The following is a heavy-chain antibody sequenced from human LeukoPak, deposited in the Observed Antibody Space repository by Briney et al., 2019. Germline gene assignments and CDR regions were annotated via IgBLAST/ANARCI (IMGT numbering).Heavy chain of an antibody. Sequence: SETLSLTCTVSDGSISSYYWIWIRQPAGKGLEWIGRMYTSGSTNYTPSLKSRVTMSVDTSKNQFSLKLSSVTAADTAVYYCARDRAYSDYKGTTYYFDYWGQGTLVTVSS. V-gene: IGHV4-4*07. CDR1: DGSISSYY. J-gene: IGHJ4*02. CDR3: ARDRAYSDYKGTTYYFDY. D-gene: IGHD3-10*01. CDR2: MYTSGST.